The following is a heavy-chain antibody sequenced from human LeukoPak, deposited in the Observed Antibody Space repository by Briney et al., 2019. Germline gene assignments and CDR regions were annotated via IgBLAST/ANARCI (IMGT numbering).Heavy chain of an antibody. J-gene: IGHJ4*02. D-gene: IGHD3-16*01. Sequence: ASVKVSCKPSGYSFTRNGISWVRKAPGQGLEWMAWISANSGNTNYAQNFQDRVTLTTDTSTSTAYMELRSLRSDDTAVYYCARDVNYAFDYWGQGTLVTVSS. CDR2: ISANSGNT. V-gene: IGHV1-18*01. CDR3: ARDVNYAFDY. CDR1: GYSFTRNG.